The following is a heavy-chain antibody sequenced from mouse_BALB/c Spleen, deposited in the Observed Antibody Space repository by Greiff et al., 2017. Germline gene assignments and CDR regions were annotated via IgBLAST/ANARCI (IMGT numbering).Heavy chain of an antibody. CDR3: AREDGNYFDY. J-gene: IGHJ2*01. V-gene: IGHV5-4*02. CDR1: GFTFSDYY. Sequence: EVKLMESGGGLVKPGGSLKLSCAASGFTFSDYYMYWVRQTPEKRLEWVATISDGGSYTYYPDSVKGRFTISRDNAKNNLYLQMSSLKSEDTAMYYCAREDGNYFDYWGQGTTLTVSS. D-gene: IGHD2-1*01. CDR2: ISDGGSYT.